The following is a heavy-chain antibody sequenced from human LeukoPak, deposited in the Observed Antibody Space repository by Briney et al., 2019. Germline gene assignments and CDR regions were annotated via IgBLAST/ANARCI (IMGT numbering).Heavy chain of an antibody. J-gene: IGHJ4*02. CDR2: ISYDGSNK. Sequence: GGSLRLSCAASGFTFSSYGMYWVRQAPGKGLEWVAVISYDGSNKYYADSVKGRFTISRDNSKNTLYLQMNSLRAEDTAVYYCAKDRASSYYDSSGYDYWGQGTLVTVSS. CDR1: GFTFSSYG. D-gene: IGHD3-22*01. V-gene: IGHV3-30*18. CDR3: AKDRASSYYDSSGYDY.